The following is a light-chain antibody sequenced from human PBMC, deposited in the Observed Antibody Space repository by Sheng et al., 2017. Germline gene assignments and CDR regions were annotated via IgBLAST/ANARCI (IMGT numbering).Light chain of an antibody. J-gene: IGKJ1*01. Sequence: IEMTQSPVTLSVSPGERATLSCRASQSVSSNLAWYQQKPGQPPRLLIFRASTRATDIPARFSGSGSGTEFTLTISSLQSEDFAVYYCQQYNSWPPWTFG. CDR1: QSVSSN. CDR3: QQYNSWPPWT. V-gene: IGKV3-15*01. CDR2: RAS.